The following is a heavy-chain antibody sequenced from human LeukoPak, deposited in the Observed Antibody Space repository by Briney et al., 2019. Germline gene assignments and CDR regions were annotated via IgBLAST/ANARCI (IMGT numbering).Heavy chain of an antibody. CDR3: ARSGIDIVVVPAAID. Sequence: AASVNVSCKASGYTFTGYYMHWVRQAPGQGLEWMGWINPNSGGTNYAQKFQGRVTMTRDTSISTAYMELSRLRSDDTAVYYCARSGIDIVVVPAAIDWGQGTLVTVSS. J-gene: IGHJ4*02. V-gene: IGHV1-2*02. D-gene: IGHD2-2*02. CDR1: GYTFTGYY. CDR2: INPNSGGT.